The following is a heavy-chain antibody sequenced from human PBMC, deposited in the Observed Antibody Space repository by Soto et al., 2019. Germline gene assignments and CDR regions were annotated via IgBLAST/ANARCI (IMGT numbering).Heavy chain of an antibody. Sequence: VGSLRLSCAASGFTFSSYAMHWVRQAPGKGLEWVAVISYDGSNKYYADSVKGRFTISRDNSKNTLYLQMNSLRAEDTAVYYCARDRYSSGWYSRFDAFDIWGQGTMVTVSS. CDR1: GFTFSSYA. CDR2: ISYDGSNK. J-gene: IGHJ3*02. D-gene: IGHD6-19*01. V-gene: IGHV3-30-3*01. CDR3: ARDRYSSGWYSRFDAFDI.